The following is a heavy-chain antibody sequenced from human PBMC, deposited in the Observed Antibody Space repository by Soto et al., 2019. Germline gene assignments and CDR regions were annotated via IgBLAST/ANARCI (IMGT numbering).Heavy chain of an antibody. CDR3: AILIVVVPAAMLDV. Sequence: GGSLRLSCAASGFTFSSYSMNWVRQAPGKGLEWVSYISSSSSTIYYADSVKGRFTISRDNAKNSLYLQMNSLRDEDTAVYYCAILIVVVPAAMLDVWGQGTTVTVYS. CDR1: GFTFSSYS. J-gene: IGHJ6*01. CDR2: ISSSSSTI. V-gene: IGHV3-48*02. D-gene: IGHD2-2*01.